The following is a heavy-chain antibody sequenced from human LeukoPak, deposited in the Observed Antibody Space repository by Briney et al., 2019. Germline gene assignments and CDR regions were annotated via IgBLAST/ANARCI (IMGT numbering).Heavy chain of an antibody. D-gene: IGHD6-19*01. CDR2: VNPNSGVT. V-gene: IGHV1-2*06. Sequence: GASVKVSCKASGYTFTAYFMHWVRQAPGQGLEWMGRVNPNSGVTNSIQKFQGRVTMTRDTSISTAYMELSGLRSDDTAVYYCARQWLPNGYFDYRGQGTLVTVSS. CDR3: ARQWLPNGYFDY. J-gene: IGHJ4*02. CDR1: GYTFTAYF.